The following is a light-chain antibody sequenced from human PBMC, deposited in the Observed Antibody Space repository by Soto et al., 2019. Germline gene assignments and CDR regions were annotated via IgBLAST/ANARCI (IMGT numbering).Light chain of an antibody. CDR3: QQYETYSPT. V-gene: IGKV1-5*01. CDR2: DAS. J-gene: IGKJ1*01. Sequence: IQMTQSPSFMSLSAGDRVTITCRASQGISNSLAWYQQKPGKAPKLLIYDASSLESGVPSRFSGSGSGTEFTLTISSLQPDDFATYHCQQYETYSPTFGQGTKVDI. CDR1: QGISNS.